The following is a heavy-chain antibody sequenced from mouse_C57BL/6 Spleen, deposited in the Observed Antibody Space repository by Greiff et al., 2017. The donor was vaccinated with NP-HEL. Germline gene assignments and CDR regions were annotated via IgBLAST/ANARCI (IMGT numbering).Heavy chain of an antibody. CDR2: FHPYNDDT. J-gene: IGHJ3*01. D-gene: IGHD2-5*01. V-gene: IGHV1-47*01. Sequence: VQLQESGAELVKPGASVKMSCKASGYTFTTYSIEWMKQNHGKSLEWIGNFHPYNDDTTYNEKFKGKATLTVEKSSSTIYLELSRITSDYSAVSYCARRSCYSNYAFAYWGQGTLVTVSA. CDR1: GYTFTTYS. CDR3: ARRSCYSNYAFAY.